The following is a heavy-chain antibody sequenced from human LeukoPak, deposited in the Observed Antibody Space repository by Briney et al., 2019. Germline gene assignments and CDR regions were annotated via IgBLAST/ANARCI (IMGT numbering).Heavy chain of an antibody. D-gene: IGHD6-13*01. J-gene: IGHJ1*01. CDR3: AKSEQQYPEYFQH. CDR1: GFTFSSYG. CDR2: ISYDGSNK. V-gene: IGHV3-30*18. Sequence: GGSLRLSCAASGFTFSSYGMHWVRQAPGKGLEWVAVISYDGSNKYYADSVKGRFTISRDNSKNTLYLQMNSLRAEDTAVYYCAKSEQQYPEYFQHWGQGTLVTVSS.